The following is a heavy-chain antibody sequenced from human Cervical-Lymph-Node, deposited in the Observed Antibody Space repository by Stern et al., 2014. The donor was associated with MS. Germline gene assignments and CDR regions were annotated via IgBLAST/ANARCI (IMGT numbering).Heavy chain of an antibody. CDR3: ARGPYSSSWYENWFDP. Sequence: QVQLQESGPGLVKPSETLSLTCTVSGGSISSYYWSWIRQPPGKGLEWIGYIHYSGSSNYNPSLKSRVTISVDTSKNQFSLKLSSVTAADTAVYYCARGPYSSSWYENWFDPWGQGTLVTVSS. CDR2: IHYSGSS. CDR1: GGSISSYY. D-gene: IGHD6-13*01. V-gene: IGHV4-59*01. J-gene: IGHJ5*02.